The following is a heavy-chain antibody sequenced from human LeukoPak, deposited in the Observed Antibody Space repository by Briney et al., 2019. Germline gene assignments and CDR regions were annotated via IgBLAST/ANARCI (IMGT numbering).Heavy chain of an antibody. CDR1: GFTFSSYS. V-gene: IGHV3-23*01. CDR3: AKDLPDRYSGSPVTMDY. Sequence: PGGSLRLSCAASGFTFSSYSMNWVRQAPGKGLEWVSAISGSGGSTYYADSGKGRFTISRDNYKNTLYLQMNSLRAEDTAVYYCAKDLPDRYSGSPVTMDYWGQGTLVTVSS. CDR2: ISGSGGST. D-gene: IGHD1-26*01. J-gene: IGHJ4*02.